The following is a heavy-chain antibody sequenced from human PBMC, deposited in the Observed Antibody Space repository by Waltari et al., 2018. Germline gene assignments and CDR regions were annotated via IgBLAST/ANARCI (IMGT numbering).Heavy chain of an antibody. V-gene: IGHV4-39*01. Sequence: QLQLQESGPGLVKPSETLSLTCSVSGGSISSSRYYWGWIRQSPGKGLEWIGSIYYSGSIYYNPTLQGRVTISGDTSKNQFSLNLSSVTAADTAVYYCARHWKRNGYRFDPWGQGTRVNVSS. CDR3: ARHWKRNGYRFDP. CDR1: GGSISSSRYY. D-gene: IGHD5-12*01. J-gene: IGHJ5*02. CDR2: IYYSGSI.